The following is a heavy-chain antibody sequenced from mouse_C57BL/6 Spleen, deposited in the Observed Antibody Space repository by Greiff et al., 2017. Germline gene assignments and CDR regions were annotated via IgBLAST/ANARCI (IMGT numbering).Heavy chain of an antibody. V-gene: IGHV5-16*01. Sequence: EVNVVESEGGLVQPGSSMKLSCTASGFTFSDYYMAWVRQVPEKGLEWVANINYDGSSTYYLDSLKSRFIISRDNAKNILYLQMSSLKSEDTATYYCAREAAQARDFDYWGQGTTLTVSS. CDR3: AREAAQARDFDY. CDR2: INYDGSST. CDR1: GFTFSDYY. D-gene: IGHD3-2*02. J-gene: IGHJ2*01.